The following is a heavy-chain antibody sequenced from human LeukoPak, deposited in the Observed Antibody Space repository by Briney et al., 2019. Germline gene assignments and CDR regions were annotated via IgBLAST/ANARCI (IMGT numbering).Heavy chain of an antibody. CDR3: AKDYRGGWSGYFDQ. Sequence: GGSLRLPCAASGLRFSSYDVHWVRQAPGKALEWVIVIWDDGSSEFYAGSVRGRFSISRKDSRNTVYLEMNSLRAEDTAVYYCAKDYRGGWSGYFDQWGQGTLLTVSS. J-gene: IGHJ4*02. D-gene: IGHD6-19*01. V-gene: IGHV3-33*06. CDR1: GLRFSSYD. CDR2: IWDDGSSE.